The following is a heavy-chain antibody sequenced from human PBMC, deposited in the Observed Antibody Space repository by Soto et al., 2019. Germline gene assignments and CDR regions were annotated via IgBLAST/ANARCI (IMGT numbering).Heavy chain of an antibody. J-gene: IGHJ4*02. CDR1: GFTFSSYG. D-gene: IGHD1-26*01. CDR2: IWYDGSNK. V-gene: IGHV3-33*01. CDR3: ARDGGGSYSHFDY. Sequence: QVQLVESGGGVVQPGRSLRLSCAASGFTFSSYGMHWVRQAPGKGLEWVAVIWYDGSNKYYADSVKGRFTISRDNSKNTLYLQMNSLRAEDTAVYYCARDGGGSYSHFDYWGQGTLVTVSS.